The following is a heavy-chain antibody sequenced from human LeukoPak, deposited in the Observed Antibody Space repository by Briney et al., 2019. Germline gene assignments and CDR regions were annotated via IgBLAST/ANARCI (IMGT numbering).Heavy chain of an antibody. V-gene: IGHV3-15*01. CDR2: IKSKTNGGTT. D-gene: IGHD3-10*01. CDR3: TTVSLPMVRGVVMSSGYFDY. Sequence: GGSLRLSCAASGFTFSNAWMSWVRQAPGKGLEWVGRIKSKTNGGTTDYAAPVKGRFTISRDDSENTLYLQMNSLKTEDTAVYYCTTVSLPMVRGVVMSSGYFDYWGQGTLVTVSS. J-gene: IGHJ4*02. CDR1: GFTFSNAW.